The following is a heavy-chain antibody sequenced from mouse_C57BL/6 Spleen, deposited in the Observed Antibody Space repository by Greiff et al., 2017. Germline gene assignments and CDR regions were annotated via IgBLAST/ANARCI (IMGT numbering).Heavy chain of an antibody. Sequence: VQLQQPGAELVKPGASVTLSCKASGYTFTSYWMHWVQQRPGQGLEWIGMIPPNSGSTNYNEKFKSKATLTVDKSSSTAYMQLSSLTSEDSAVYYCASPMITTRDWYFDVWGTGTTVTVSS. CDR2: IPPNSGST. CDR1: GYTFTSYW. V-gene: IGHV1-64*01. CDR3: ASPMITTRDWYFDV. J-gene: IGHJ1*03. D-gene: IGHD2-4*01.